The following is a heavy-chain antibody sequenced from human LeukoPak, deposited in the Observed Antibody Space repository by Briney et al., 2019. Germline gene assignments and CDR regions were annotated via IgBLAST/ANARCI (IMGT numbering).Heavy chain of an antibody. CDR2: IKQDGSET. Sequence: PTGGSLRLSCAASGFTFSSYAMGWVRQAPGKGLEWVANIKQDGSETYYVDSVKGRFTISRDNAKNSLYLQMNSLRAEDTAVYYCARENYFDYWGQGTLVTVSS. CDR1: GFTFSSYA. J-gene: IGHJ4*02. CDR3: ARENYFDY. V-gene: IGHV3-7*01.